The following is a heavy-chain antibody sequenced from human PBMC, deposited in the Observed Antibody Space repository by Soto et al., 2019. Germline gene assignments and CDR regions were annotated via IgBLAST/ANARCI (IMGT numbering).Heavy chain of an antibody. Sequence: ASVKVSCKASGYTFTSYGISWVRQAPGQGLEWMGWISAYNGNTNYAQKLQGRVTMTTDTSTSTAYMELRSLRSDDTAVYYCARVPAATRGYYYGMDVWGQGTTVTVSS. D-gene: IGHD2-2*01. J-gene: IGHJ6*02. V-gene: IGHV1-18*01. CDR3: ARVPAATRGYYYGMDV. CDR2: ISAYNGNT. CDR1: GYTFTSYG.